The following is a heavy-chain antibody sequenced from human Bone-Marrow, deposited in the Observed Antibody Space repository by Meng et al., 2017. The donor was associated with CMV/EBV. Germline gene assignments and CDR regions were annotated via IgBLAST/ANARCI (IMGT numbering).Heavy chain of an antibody. CDR2: ISHDGNT. CDR1: GGSIRNRYYF. V-gene: IGHV4-39*07. Sequence: SETLSLTCSVSGGSIRNRYYFWGWIRQSPGERLEWIGSISHDGNTYYNPSLQSRVTMSADTSQNQFSLKLRSVTAADTAVYYCARVEFLGRSTQKSRPTSLDVWGQGTTVTVSS. CDR3: ARVEFLGRSTQKSRPTSLDV. D-gene: IGHD3-10*01. J-gene: IGHJ6*02.